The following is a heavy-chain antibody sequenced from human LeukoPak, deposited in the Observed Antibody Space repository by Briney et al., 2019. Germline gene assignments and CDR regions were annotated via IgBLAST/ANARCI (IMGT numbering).Heavy chain of an antibody. Sequence: ASVKVSFKASGGTFSSYAISWVRQAPGQGLEWMGRIIPILGIANYAQKFQGRVTITADKSTSTAYMELSSLRSEDTAVYYCARSSYGDYGNFDYWGQGTLVTVSS. J-gene: IGHJ4*02. CDR1: GGTFSSYA. CDR2: IIPILGIA. D-gene: IGHD4-17*01. CDR3: ARSSYGDYGNFDY. V-gene: IGHV1-69*04.